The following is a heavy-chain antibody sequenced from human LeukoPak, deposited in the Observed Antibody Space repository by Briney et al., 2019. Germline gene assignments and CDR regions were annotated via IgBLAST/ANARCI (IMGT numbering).Heavy chain of an antibody. CDR2: ISYDGSNK. V-gene: IGHV3-30*01. J-gene: IGHJ6*03. Sequence: GRSLRLSCAASGFTFSSYAMHWVRRAPGKGLEWVAVISYDGSNKYYADSVKGRFTISRDNSKNTLYLQMNSLRAEDTAVYYCARAGSSSWYFYYYYYMDVWGKGTTVTVSS. CDR3: ARAGSSSWYFYYYYYMDV. D-gene: IGHD6-13*01. CDR1: GFTFSSYA.